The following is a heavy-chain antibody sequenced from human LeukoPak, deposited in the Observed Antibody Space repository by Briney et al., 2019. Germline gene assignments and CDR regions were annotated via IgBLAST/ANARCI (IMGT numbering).Heavy chain of an antibody. CDR2: IYHSGST. CDR1: GGSTSSSNW. CDR3: ARRGGYCSSTSCYSFDY. J-gene: IGHJ4*02. Sequence: SGTLSLTCAVSGGSTSSSNWWSWVRPPPGKGLEWIGEIYHSGSTNYNPSLKSRVTISVDKSKNQFSLKLSSVTAADTAVYYCARRGGYCSSTSCYSFDYWGQGTLVTVSS. D-gene: IGHD2-2*01. V-gene: IGHV4-4*02.